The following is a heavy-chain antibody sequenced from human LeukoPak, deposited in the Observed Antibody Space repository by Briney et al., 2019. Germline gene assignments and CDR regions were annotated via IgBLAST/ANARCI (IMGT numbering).Heavy chain of an antibody. CDR1: GGSISSSSYY. CDR3: ASVVIAAPRYDTNWFDP. J-gene: IGHJ5*02. Sequence: PSETLSLTCTVSGGSISSSSYYWGWIRQPPGKGLEWIGSIYYSGSTYYNPSLKSRVTISVDTSKNQFSLKLSSVTAADTAVYYCASVVIAAPRYDTNWFDPWGQGTLVTVSS. CDR2: IYYSGST. D-gene: IGHD2-21*01. V-gene: IGHV4-39*01.